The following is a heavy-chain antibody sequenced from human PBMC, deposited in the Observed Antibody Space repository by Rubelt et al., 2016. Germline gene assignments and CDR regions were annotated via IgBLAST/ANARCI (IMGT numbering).Heavy chain of an antibody. CDR2: ISAYNGNT. J-gene: IGHJ5*02. CDR3: ARDQNWFDP. Sequence: GQGLEWMGWISAYNGNTNYAQKLQGRVTMTTDTSTSTAYMELRSLRSEDTAVYYCARDQNWFDPWGQGTLVTVSS. V-gene: IGHV1-18*01.